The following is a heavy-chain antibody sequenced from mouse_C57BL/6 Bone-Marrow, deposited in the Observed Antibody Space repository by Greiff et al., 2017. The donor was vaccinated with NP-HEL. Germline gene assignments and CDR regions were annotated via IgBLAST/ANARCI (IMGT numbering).Heavy chain of an antibody. CDR3: ARSHHYYGSSFAY. V-gene: IGHV1-69*01. D-gene: IGHD1-1*01. J-gene: IGHJ3*01. Sequence: VQLQQPGAELVMPGASVKLSCKASGYTFTSYWMHWVKQRPGQGLEWIGEIDPSDSYTNYNQKFKGKSTLTVDKSSSTAYMQLSSLTSEDSAVYYCARSHHYYGSSFAYWGQGTRVTVSA. CDR2: IDPSDSYT. CDR1: GYTFTSYW.